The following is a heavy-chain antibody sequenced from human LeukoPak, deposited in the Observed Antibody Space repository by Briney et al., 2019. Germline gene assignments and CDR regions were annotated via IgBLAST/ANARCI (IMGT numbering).Heavy chain of an antibody. CDR3: ARDWIQLWPYYFDY. CDR1: GFTFSSYE. D-gene: IGHD5-18*01. J-gene: IGHJ4*02. Sequence: GGSLRLSCAASGFTFSSYEMNWVRQAPGKGLEWLSYISSSGSTIYYADSVKGRFTISRDNAKNSLYLQMNSLRAEDTAVYYCARDWIQLWPYYFDYWGQGTLVTVSS. V-gene: IGHV3-48*03. CDR2: ISSSGSTI.